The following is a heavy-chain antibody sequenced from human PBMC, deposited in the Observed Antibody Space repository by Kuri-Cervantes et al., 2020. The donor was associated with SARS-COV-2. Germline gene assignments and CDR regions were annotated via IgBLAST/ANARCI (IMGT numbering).Heavy chain of an antibody. CDR2: IYYSGST. V-gene: IGHV4-59*01. D-gene: IGHD3-3*01. J-gene: IGHJ5*02. CDR1: GGSISSYY. Sequence: SETLSLTCTVSGGSISSYYWSWIRQPPGKGLEWIGYIYYSGSTNYNPSLKSRVTISVDTSKNQFSLKLSSVTAADTAVYYCARVSAETIFGVVTTAAWFDPWAREPWSPSPQ. CDR3: ARVSAETIFGVVTTAAWFDP.